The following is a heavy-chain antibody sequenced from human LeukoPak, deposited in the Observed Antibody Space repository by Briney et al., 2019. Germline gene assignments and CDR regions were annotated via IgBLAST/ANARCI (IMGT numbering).Heavy chain of an antibody. CDR1: GFTFSSFW. CDR2: VKQDGGEK. D-gene: IGHD2-15*01. Sequence: GGSLRLSCAASGFTFSSFWMSWVRQAPGKGLGWVANVKQDGGEKYYVDSVKGRFTISRDNAKNSLYLQMNSLRAEDTAVYYCARDQYCSGGTCYYFGLDVWGKGTTVTVSS. V-gene: IGHV3-7*03. CDR3: ARDQYCSGGTCYYFGLDV. J-gene: IGHJ6*04.